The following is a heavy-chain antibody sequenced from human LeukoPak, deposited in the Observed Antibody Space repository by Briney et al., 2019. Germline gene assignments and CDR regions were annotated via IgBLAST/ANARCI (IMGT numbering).Heavy chain of an antibody. CDR3: ARDQRVTGRPDIDY. J-gene: IGHJ4*02. D-gene: IGHD6-6*01. CDR2: ISSVGSST. CDR1: GFTFRNHW. Sequence: GGSLRLSCAASGFTFRNHWMHWVRHTPGKGLVWVSRISSVGSSTTYADSVKGRFTISRDNAQNTLYLQINTLRPEDTAMYYCARDQRVTGRPDIDYWGEGTLVIVSS. V-gene: IGHV3-74*03.